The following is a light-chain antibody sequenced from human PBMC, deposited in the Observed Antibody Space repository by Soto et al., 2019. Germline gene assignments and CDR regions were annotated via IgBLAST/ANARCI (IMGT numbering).Light chain of an antibody. CDR3: QQHGSSPLT. CDR1: QSVSSTY. J-gene: IGKJ4*01. Sequence: EVVLTQSPGTLSLSPGERATLSCRASQSVSSTYVAWYQHIPGQTPRLLIYGASNRATGIPDRFSGSGSGTDFTLTISRLEPEDFAVYYCQQHGSSPLTFGGGTTVEIK. CDR2: GAS. V-gene: IGKV3-20*01.